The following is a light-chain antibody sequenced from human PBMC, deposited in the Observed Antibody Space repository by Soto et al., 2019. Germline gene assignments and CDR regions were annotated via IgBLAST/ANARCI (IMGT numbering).Light chain of an antibody. Sequence: QSVLTQPPSVSGAPGQRVTISCTGSSSNIGAGYDVHWYQQLPGTAPKVLIYGNNNRPSGVPDRLSGSQSGTSAPLAITGLQAEDETDYYCQSYDSSLSSWVFGGGTQLTVL. CDR2: GNN. V-gene: IGLV1-40*01. CDR3: QSYDSSLSSWV. CDR1: SSNIGAGYD. J-gene: IGLJ3*02.